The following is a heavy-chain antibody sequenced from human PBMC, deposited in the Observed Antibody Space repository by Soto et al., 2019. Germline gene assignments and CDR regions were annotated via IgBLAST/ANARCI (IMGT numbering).Heavy chain of an antibody. D-gene: IGHD2-15*01. CDR2: ISSSGSTI. J-gene: IGHJ4*02. V-gene: IGHV3-11*01. CDR1: GFTFSDYY. CDR3: VSPYCSGGSCYYY. Sequence: QVQLVESGGGLVKPGGSLRLSCAASGFTFSDYYMSWIRQAPGKGLEWVSYISSSGSTIYYADSVKSRFTISRDNAKNSLYLKMNSLRAEDTAVYYCVSPYCSGGSCYYYWGQGTLVTVSS.